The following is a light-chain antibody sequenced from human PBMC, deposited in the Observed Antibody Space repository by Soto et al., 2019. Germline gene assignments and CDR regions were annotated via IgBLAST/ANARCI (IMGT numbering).Light chain of an antibody. CDR3: QQYYSTPPT. V-gene: IGKV4-1*01. CDR2: WAS. J-gene: IGKJ1*01. Sequence: DIVMTQSPDSLAVSLGERATINCKSSQSVLYSSNNKNYLAWYQQKPGQPPKLLIYWASTRESGVPERFSGSGSWTDFTRTISSLQAEDVAVYYCQQYYSTPPTFGQGTKVEIK. CDR1: QSVLYSSNNKNY.